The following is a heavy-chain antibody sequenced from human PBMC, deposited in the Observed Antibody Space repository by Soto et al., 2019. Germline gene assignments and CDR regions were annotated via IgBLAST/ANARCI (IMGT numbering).Heavy chain of an antibody. D-gene: IGHD4-4*01. CDR1: GGSFSGYY. V-gene: IGHV4-34*01. CDR3: ARDYSNYGFDY. J-gene: IGHJ4*02. CDR2: INHSGST. Sequence: SETLSLTCAVYGGSFSGYYWSWIRQPPGKGLEWIGEINHSGSTNYNPSLKSRVTISVDTSKNQFSLKLSSVTAADTAVYYCARDYSNYGFDYWGQGTLVTVS.